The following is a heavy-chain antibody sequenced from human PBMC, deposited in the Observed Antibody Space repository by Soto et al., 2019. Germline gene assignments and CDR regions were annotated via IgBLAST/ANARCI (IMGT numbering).Heavy chain of an antibody. CDR3: ASSLGRWPYYFDY. Sequence: PSETLSLTCTVSGGSISSGDYYWSWIRQPPGKGLEWIGYIYYSGSTYYNPSLKSRVTISVDTSKNQFSLKLSSVTAADTAVYYCASSLGRWPYYFDYWGQGTLVTVSS. J-gene: IGHJ4*02. CDR2: IYYSGST. CDR1: GGSISSGDYY. D-gene: IGHD3-10*01. V-gene: IGHV4-39*01.